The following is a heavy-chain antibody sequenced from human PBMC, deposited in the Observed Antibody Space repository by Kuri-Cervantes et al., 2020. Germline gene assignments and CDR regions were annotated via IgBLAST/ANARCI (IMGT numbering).Heavy chain of an antibody. CDR3: ARAGHYYDSSGEYYFDY. D-gene: IGHD3-22*01. Sequence: GSLRLSCTVSGGSISSYYWSWIRQPPGKGLEWIGHIYYSGSTNYNPSLKSRVTISVDTSKNQFSLKLSSVTAADTAVYYCARAGHYYDSSGEYYFDYWGQGTLVTVSS. J-gene: IGHJ4*02. CDR2: IYYSGST. V-gene: IGHV4-59*13. CDR1: GGSISSYY.